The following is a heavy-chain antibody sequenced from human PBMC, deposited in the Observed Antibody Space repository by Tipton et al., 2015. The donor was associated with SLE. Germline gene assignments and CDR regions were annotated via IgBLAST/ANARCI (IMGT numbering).Heavy chain of an antibody. Sequence: QSGAEVKEPGSSVKVSCKASGDTFNTYAFTWVRQAPGQGLEWMGAIIPIIGITKYAQDFQDRVTISTDESANTAYMELTSLTSDDTAVYLYARGRDQLPTSDYWGQGTLVTVSS. J-gene: IGHJ4*02. V-gene: IGHV1-69*05. D-gene: IGHD2-2*01. CDR1: GDTFNTYA. CDR2: IIPIIGIT. CDR3: ARGRDQLPTSDY.